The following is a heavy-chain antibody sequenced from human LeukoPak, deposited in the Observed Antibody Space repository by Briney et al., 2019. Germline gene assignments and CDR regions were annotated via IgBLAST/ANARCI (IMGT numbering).Heavy chain of an antibody. Sequence: SGTLSLTCSFSGYSISRGDYWGWVRQPPGKGLEWNGSMYHSGTTSYNPSLKSRVTMSADTSKNQFSLELRSVTAADTAVYYCARVHRGHCSGGSCYSDRYYYYYMDVWGKGTTVTVSS. CDR3: ARVHRGHCSGGSCYSDRYYYYYMDV. V-gene: IGHV4-38-2*02. J-gene: IGHJ6*03. D-gene: IGHD2-15*01. CDR2: MYHSGTT. CDR1: GYSISRGDY.